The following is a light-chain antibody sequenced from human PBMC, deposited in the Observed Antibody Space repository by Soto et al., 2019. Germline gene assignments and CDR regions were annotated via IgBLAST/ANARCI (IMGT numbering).Light chain of an antibody. Sequence: DIQMTQSPSSLSASVGDRFTITWRASQSISSYLNWYQQKPGKAPNLLIYAASSLQSGVPSRFSGSGSGTDFTLTISSLQPEDFATYYCQQSYSTPRTFGQGARLEIK. CDR2: AAS. CDR1: QSISSY. CDR3: QQSYSTPRT. J-gene: IGKJ5*01. V-gene: IGKV1-39*01.